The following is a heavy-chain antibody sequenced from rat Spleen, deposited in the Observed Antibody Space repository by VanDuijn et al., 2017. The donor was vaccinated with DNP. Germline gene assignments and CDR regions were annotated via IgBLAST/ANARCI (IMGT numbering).Heavy chain of an antibody. V-gene: IGHV5S13*01. J-gene: IGHJ2*01. CDR3: ARRYYGYNYFDY. D-gene: IGHD1-9*01. CDR2: ISTSGGST. CDR1: GFTFSNYD. Sequence: EVQLVESGGGLVQPGRSLKLSCAASGFTFSNYDMAWVRQAPTKGLEWVASISTSGGSTYYRDSVKGRFTTSRDNAKNTLYLQMDSLRSEDTATYYCARRYYGYNYFDYWGQGVMVTVSS.